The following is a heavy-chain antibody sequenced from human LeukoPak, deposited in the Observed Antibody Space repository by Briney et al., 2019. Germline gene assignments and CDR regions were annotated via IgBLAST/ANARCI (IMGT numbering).Heavy chain of an antibody. J-gene: IGHJ6*02. CDR3: ARKGYCSSTSCHYYYYGMDV. Sequence: GASVKVSCKASGYTFTGYYMHWVRQAPGQGLEWMGGIIPIFGTANYAQKFQGRVMITADESTSTAYMELSSLRSEDTAVYYCARKGYCSSTSCHYYYYGMDVWGQGTTVTVSS. CDR2: IIPIFGTA. CDR1: GYTFTGYY. V-gene: IGHV1-69*13. D-gene: IGHD2-2*01.